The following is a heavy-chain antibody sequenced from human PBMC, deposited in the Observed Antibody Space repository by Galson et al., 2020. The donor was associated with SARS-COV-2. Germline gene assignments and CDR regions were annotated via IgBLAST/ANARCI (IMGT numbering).Heavy chain of an antibody. Sequence: SETLSLTCTVSGGSISSYYWSWIRQPPGKGLEWIGYIYYSGRTNYNPSLKSRVTISVDTSKNQFSLKLRSVTAADTAVYYCARGDYVWGRYRAWGQGTLVTVSS. CDR2: IYYSGRT. J-gene: IGHJ4*02. CDR1: GGSISSYY. V-gene: IGHV4-59*01. CDR3: ARGDYVWGRYRA. D-gene: IGHD3-16*02.